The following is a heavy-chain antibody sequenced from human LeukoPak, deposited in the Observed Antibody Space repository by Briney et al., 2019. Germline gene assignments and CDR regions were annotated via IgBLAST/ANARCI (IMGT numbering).Heavy chain of an antibody. CDR1: GYTFTSYY. CDR3: ARDQGNWFDP. CDR2: INPSGGST. V-gene: IGHV1-46*01. Sequence: ASVKVSCMASGYTFTSYYMHWVRQAPGQGREWMGIINPSGGSTSYPQKCQGRVTMTRDTCSSTVYMELSRLRSEDTAVYYCARDQGNWFDPWGQGTLVTVSS. J-gene: IGHJ5*02.